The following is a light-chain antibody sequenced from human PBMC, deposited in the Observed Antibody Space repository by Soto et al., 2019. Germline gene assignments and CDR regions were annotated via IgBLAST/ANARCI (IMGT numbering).Light chain of an antibody. Sequence: QSVLTQPPSASGSPGQSVTICCTGTSSDVGGYNFVSWYQQHPGKAPKLMIYEVSKRPSGVPDRFSGSKSGNTASLTVSGLQAEDEADYYCSSYAGSNIYVFGTGTKVTVL. CDR1: SSDVGGYNF. J-gene: IGLJ1*01. CDR2: EVS. V-gene: IGLV2-8*01. CDR3: SSYAGSNIYV.